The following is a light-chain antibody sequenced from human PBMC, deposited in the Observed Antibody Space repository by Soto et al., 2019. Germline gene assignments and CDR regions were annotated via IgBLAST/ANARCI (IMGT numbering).Light chain of an antibody. J-gene: IGLJ2*01. CDR3: AACDDSLNGPV. CDR1: NSNIGSYS. Sequence: QSVLTQPPSASGTPGQRVTISCSGSNSNIGSYSVNWYRHLPGTAPKLLVFSDDQRPSGVPDRFSGSKSGPSASLAISGLQSEDEADYYCAACDDSLNGPVFVGGTKLTVL. CDR2: SDD. V-gene: IGLV1-44*01.